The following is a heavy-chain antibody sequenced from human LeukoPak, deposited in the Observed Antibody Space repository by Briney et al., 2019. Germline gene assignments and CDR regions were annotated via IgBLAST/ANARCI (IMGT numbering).Heavy chain of an antibody. D-gene: IGHD4-17*01. CDR1: GFTSSNYG. V-gene: IGHV3-33*06. CDR2: IWYDGSKK. CDR3: AKGAHIYGDYGAFDI. J-gene: IGHJ3*02. Sequence: PGRSLRLSCAASGFTSSNYGMHWVRQAPGKGLEWVAVIWYDGSKKYYPDSVKGRFTISRDSSENTLYLQMNSLRAEDTAVYYCAKGAHIYGDYGAFDIWGQGTMVTVSS.